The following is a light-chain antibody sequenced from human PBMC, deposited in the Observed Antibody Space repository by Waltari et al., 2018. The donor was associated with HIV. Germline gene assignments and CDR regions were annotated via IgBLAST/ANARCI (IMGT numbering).Light chain of an antibody. CDR1: SSDVGRYNL. J-gene: IGLJ2*01. Sequence: QSALTQPASVSGSRGQSITISCTGTSSDVGRYNLVSWYQQHPGKAPKLMIDEGSKRPSGVSNRFSGSKSGNTASLTISGLQTEDEADYYCCSYAGNREIFGGGTKLTVL. V-gene: IGLV2-23*01. CDR3: CSYAGNREI. CDR2: EGS.